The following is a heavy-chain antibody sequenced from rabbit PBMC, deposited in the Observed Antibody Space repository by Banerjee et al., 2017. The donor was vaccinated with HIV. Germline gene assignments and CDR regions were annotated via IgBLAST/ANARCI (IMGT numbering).Heavy chain of an antibody. Sequence: QSLEESGGDLVKPGASLTFTCTASGFSFSDNRYMCWVRQAPGKGLEWIGYIDPLFGGTYYASWVNGRFTISRHNAQNTLYLQLNSLTAADTATYFCVRDEAGYAGYGPYYFNLWGPGTLVTVS. CDR2: IDPLFGGT. V-gene: IGHV1S40*01. D-gene: IGHD7-1*01. CDR3: VRDEAGYAGYGPYYFNL. CDR1: GFSFSDNRY. J-gene: IGHJ4*01.